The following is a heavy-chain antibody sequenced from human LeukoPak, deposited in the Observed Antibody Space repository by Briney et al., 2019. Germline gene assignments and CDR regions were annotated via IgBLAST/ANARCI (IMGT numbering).Heavy chain of an antibody. CDR2: IYYSGST. D-gene: IGHD3-9*01. V-gene: IGHV4-59*01. CDR1: GGSISSYY. J-gene: IGHJ3*02. Sequence: SETLSLTCTVSGGSISSYYWSWIRQPPGKGLEWIGYIYYSGSTNYNPSLKSRVTISVDTSKNQFSLKLSSVTAADTAVYYCARVGTNYDILTGYHRGDDAFDIWGQGTMVTVSS. CDR3: ARVGTNYDILTGYHRGDDAFDI.